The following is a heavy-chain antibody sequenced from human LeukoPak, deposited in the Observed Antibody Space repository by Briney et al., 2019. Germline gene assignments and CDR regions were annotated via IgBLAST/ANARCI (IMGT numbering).Heavy chain of an antibody. CDR3: GRVLNVPKLLDS. V-gene: IGHV4-34*01. D-gene: IGHD3-10*02. CDR1: GGSFSGYY. CDR2: INHSGNT. J-gene: IGHJ4*02. Sequence: PSETLSLTCAVYGGSFSGYYWSWIRQPPGKGLEWIGEINHSGNTNYNPSLKSRVTISVDTSKNQFSLKLSSVTAADTALYFCGRVLNVPKLLDSWGRGTLVTVSS.